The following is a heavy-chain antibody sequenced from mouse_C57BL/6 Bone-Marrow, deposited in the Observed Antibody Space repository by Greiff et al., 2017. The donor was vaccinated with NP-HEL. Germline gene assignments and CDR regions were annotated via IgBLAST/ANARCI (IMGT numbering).Heavy chain of an antibody. V-gene: IGHV1-15*01. J-gene: IGHJ3*01. CDR1: GYTFTDYE. Sequence: VKLQESGAELVRPGASVTLSCKASGYTFTDYEMHWVKQTPVHGLEWIGAIDPETGGPAYNQKFKGKAILTADKSSSTAYMELRSLTSEDSAVYYCTKAGNYSNYEAYWGQGTLVTVSA. CDR2: IDPETGGP. D-gene: IGHD2-5*01. CDR3: TKAGNYSNYEAY.